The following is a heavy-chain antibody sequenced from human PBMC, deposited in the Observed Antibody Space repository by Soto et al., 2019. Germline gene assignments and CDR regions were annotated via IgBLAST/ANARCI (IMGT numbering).Heavy chain of an antibody. V-gene: IGHV1-69*01. CDR1: GGTFSSYA. CDR3: ARVPFNGYGDYGGAKLGWFDP. D-gene: IGHD4-17*01. Sequence: QVQLVQSGAEVKKPGSSVKVSCKASGGTFSSYAISWVRQAPGQGLEWMGGIIPIFGTANYAQKSQGRVTNTADESTTTASLELSSLRSEDTAVYYCARVPFNGYGDYGGAKLGWFDPWGQGTLVTVSS. J-gene: IGHJ5*02. CDR2: IIPIFGTA.